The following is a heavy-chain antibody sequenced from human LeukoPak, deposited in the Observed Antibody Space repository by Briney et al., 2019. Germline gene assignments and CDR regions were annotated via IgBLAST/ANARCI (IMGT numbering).Heavy chain of an antibody. V-gene: IGHV3-23*01. CDR1: GFTLSNYA. CDR2: LSGSGGTI. Sequence: GGSLRLSCEASGFTLSNYAMSWVRQAPGKGLEWVSTLSGSGGTIYYADSVKGRFTISRDNSKNTLYLQVNSLRAEDTAIYYCAREIDSSGYQANYFDYWGQGTQVTVSS. J-gene: IGHJ4*02. D-gene: IGHD3-22*01. CDR3: AREIDSSGYQANYFDY.